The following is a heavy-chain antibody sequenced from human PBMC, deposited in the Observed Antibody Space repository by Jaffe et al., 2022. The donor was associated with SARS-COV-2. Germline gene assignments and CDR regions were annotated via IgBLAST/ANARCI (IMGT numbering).Heavy chain of an antibody. Sequence: QVTLRESGPALVKPTQTLTLTCTFSGFSLSTSGMCVSWIRQPPGKALEWLALIDWDDDKYYSTSLKTRLTISKDTSKNQVVLTMTNMDPVDTATYYCARSYSGSYYARWKGKYYFDYWGQGTLVTVSS. J-gene: IGHJ4*02. CDR2: IDWDDDK. CDR3: ARSYSGSYYARWKGKYYFDY. D-gene: IGHD1-26*01. V-gene: IGHV2-70*01. CDR1: GFSLSTSGMC.